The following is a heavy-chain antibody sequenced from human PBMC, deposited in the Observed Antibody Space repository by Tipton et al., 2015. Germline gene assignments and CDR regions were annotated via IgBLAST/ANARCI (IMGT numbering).Heavy chain of an antibody. Sequence: QLVQSGAEVKKPGSSLKVSCKASGGTFSDFAITWVRQAPGHGLEWMGQIIPIFASGSYAQKFQDRVTIIADESTSTVYMELTNVTSDDTAVYYCARDVGQLPVTWFDPWGQGTLVTVSS. D-gene: IGHD2-2*01. J-gene: IGHJ5*02. CDR2: IIPIFASG. CDR1: GGTFSDFA. CDR3: ARDVGQLPVTWFDP. V-gene: IGHV1-69*01.